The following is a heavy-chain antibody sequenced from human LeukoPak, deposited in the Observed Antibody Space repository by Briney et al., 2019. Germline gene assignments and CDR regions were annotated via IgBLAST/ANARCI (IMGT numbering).Heavy chain of an antibody. V-gene: IGHV1-69*13. J-gene: IGHJ4*02. D-gene: IGHD3-16*02. Sequence: GASVKVSCKASGGTFSSYAISWVRQAPGQGREWMGGIIPIFGTANYAQKFQGRVTITADESTSTAYMELSSLRSEDTAVYYCARVRLHLGELSLAEFDYWGQGTLVTVSS. CDR3: ARVRLHLGELSLAEFDY. CDR2: IIPIFGTA. CDR1: GGTFSSYA.